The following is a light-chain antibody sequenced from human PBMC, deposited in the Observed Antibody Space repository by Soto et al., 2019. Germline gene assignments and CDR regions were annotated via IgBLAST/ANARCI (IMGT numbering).Light chain of an antibody. CDR2: YDS. J-gene: IGLJ1*01. Sequence: SYELTQPPSVSVAPGKTARITCGGNNIGSKSVNWYQQKPGQAPVLAIYYDSDRPSGIPERFYGSNSGNTATLTISRVEAGDEADYYCQVWDSSSDHHVFGAGNKLTVL. V-gene: IGLV3-21*04. CDR1: NIGSKS. CDR3: QVWDSSSDHHV.